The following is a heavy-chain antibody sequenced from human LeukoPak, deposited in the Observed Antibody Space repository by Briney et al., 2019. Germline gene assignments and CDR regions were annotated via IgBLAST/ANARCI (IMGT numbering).Heavy chain of an antibody. D-gene: IGHD6-13*01. CDR2: IKRDGSEK. V-gene: IGHV3-7*01. J-gene: IGHJ4*02. CDR1: EFAFSNVW. Sequence: GGSLRLSCTASEFAFSNVWMSWVRQSPGKGLEWVANIKRDGSEKYYVDSVKGRFTISRDNAKNSLYLQMNSLRTEDTAVYYCARGRGSWYGVYFDYWGQGTLVTVSS. CDR3: ARGRGSWYGVYFDY.